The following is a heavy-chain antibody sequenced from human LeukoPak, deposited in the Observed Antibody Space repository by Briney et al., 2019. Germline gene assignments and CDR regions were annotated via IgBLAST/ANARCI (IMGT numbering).Heavy chain of an antibody. CDR1: GFTFDDYA. Sequence: PGGSLRLSCAASGFTFDDYAMHWVRQAPGKGLEWVSGISWNSGSIVYADSVKGRFTISRDNAKNSLYLQMNSLRAEDTALYYCAKDPTQYCSGGTCYPSWGQGTLVTVSS. J-gene: IGHJ4*02. V-gene: IGHV3-9*01. CDR3: AKDPTQYCSGGTCYPS. D-gene: IGHD2-15*01. CDR2: ISWNSGSI.